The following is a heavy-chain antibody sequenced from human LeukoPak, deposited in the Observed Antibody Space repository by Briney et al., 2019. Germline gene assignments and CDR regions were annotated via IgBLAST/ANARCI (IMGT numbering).Heavy chain of an antibody. V-gene: IGHV1-2*02. J-gene: IGHJ4*02. Sequence: ASVKVSCKASGYTFTGYYMHWVRQAPGQGLEWMGWISPTSGGTNYAQKFQGRVTMTRDTSISTAYMELSRLRSDDTAVYYCASGQLWSNFDYWGQGTLVTVSS. CDR1: GYTFTGYY. CDR3: ASGQLWSNFDY. D-gene: IGHD5-18*01. CDR2: ISPTSGGT.